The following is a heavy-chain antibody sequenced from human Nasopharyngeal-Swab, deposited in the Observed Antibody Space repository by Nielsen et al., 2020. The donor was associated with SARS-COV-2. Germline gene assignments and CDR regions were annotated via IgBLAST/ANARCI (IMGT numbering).Heavy chain of an antibody. CDR1: GFTFSSYG. CDR3: ARDAGGSGGGY. J-gene: IGHJ4*02. D-gene: IGHD3-16*01. CDR2: IWYDGSNK. V-gene: IGHV3-33*01. Sequence: GGSLRLSCAASGFTFSSYGMHWVRQAPGKGLEWVAVIWYDGSNKYYADSVKGRFTISRDNSKNTLYLQMNSLRAEDTAVYYCARDAGGSGGGYWGQGTPVTVSS.